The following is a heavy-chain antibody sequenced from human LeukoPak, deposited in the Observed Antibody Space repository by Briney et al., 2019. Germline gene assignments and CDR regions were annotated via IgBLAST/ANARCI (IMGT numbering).Heavy chain of an antibody. D-gene: IGHD2-2*02. CDR2: MNPSSANT. CDR1: GYTFSSYD. V-gene: IGHV1-8*01. J-gene: IGHJ4*02. Sequence: ASVKVSCKASGYTFSSYDINWVRQGAGQGPEWMGWMNPSSANTGYAQKFQGRVTMTRNTSISTAYMELSSLTTEDTAVYYCARGTPYCSSASCYNYWGQGTLVTVSS. CDR3: ARGTPYCSSASCYNY.